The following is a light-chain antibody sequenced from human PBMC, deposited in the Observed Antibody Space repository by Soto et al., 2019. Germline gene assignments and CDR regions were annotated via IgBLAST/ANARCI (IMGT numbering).Light chain of an antibody. V-gene: IGLV1-40*01. J-gene: IGLJ1*01. Sequence: QSVLTQPPSVSGAPGQRVTISCTGSSSNIGAGYDVHWYQQLPGTGPKLLISGNSNRPSGVPDRFSGSRSGTSASLAITGLQAEDEADYYCQSHDSSLSDYVLGNGTKVT. CDR1: SSNIGAGYD. CDR3: QSHDSSLSDYV. CDR2: GNS.